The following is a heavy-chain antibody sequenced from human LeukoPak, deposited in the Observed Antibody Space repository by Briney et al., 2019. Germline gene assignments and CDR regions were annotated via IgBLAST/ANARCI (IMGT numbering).Heavy chain of an antibody. CDR2: IYYSGST. D-gene: IGHD3-3*01. CDR1: GGSISSSSYY. J-gene: IGHJ4*02. CDR3: ARQPTELRFLEWLLYYFDY. V-gene: IGHV4-39*01. Sequence: PSETLSLTCTVSGGSISSSSYYWGWIRQPPGKGLEWIGSIYYSGSTYYNPSLKSRVTISVDTSKNQFSLKLSSVTAADTAVYYCARQPTELRFLEWLLYYFDYWGQGTLVTVSS.